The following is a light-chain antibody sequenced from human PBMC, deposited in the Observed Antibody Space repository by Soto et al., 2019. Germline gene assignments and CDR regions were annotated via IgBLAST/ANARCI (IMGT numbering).Light chain of an antibody. J-gene: IGLJ2*01. V-gene: IGLV1-44*01. CDR2: TNN. Sequence: QPVLTQPPSASGTPGQRVTISCSGSSSNIGSSAVNWYQHIPGTAPTLLIYTNNQRPSGVPDRFSGSKSGTSASLAISGLQSEDEADYYCAAWDGSLSVVLFGGGTKLTVL. CDR3: AAWDGSLSVVL. CDR1: SSNIGSSA.